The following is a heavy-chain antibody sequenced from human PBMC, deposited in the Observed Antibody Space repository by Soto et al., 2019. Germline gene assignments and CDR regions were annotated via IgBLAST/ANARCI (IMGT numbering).Heavy chain of an antibody. J-gene: IGHJ4*02. CDR1: GDSISSYH. V-gene: IGHV4-59*08. Sequence: PSETLSLTCSVSGDSISSYHWSWIRQPPGKGLERIGYIHYSGKTDYNSSLKSRVTISVDTAKNQFSLNLSSVTAADSAVYYCARHAAAHSSGYSKCYFEYRGQGALVTVSS. CDR3: ARHAAAHSSGYSKCYFEY. D-gene: IGHD3-22*01. CDR2: IHYSGKT.